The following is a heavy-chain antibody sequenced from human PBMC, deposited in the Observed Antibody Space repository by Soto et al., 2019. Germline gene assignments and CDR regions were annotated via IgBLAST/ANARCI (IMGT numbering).Heavy chain of an antibody. CDR2: IGPSGDIT. CDR1: GFTFSTYA. CDR3: VGISRYSGWSGDY. Sequence: EVQVLESGGDLVQPGGSLRLSCAASGFTFSTYAMSWVRQAPGKGLEWVSAIGPSGDITYYADSVKGRFTISRDNSRNILFLQMSSLTAEDTAVYYCVGISRYSGWSGDYWGQGTLVTVSS. D-gene: IGHD1-26*01. J-gene: IGHJ4*02. V-gene: IGHV3-23*01.